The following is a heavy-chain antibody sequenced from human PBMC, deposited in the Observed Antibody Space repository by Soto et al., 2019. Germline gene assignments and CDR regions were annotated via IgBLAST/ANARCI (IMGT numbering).Heavy chain of an antibody. CDR3: ARDLRFRGFYGMDV. D-gene: IGHD3-10*01. J-gene: IGHJ6*02. CDR2: IYYSGST. V-gene: IGHV4-31*03. Sequence: QVQLQESGPGLVKPSQTLSLTCTVSGGSISSGGYDWSWIRQHPGMGLEWIGYIYYSGSTYYNPSLKSRVTISVDTSKNQFSLKLSSVTAADTAVYYCARDLRFRGFYGMDVWGQGTTVTVSS. CDR1: GGSISSGGYD.